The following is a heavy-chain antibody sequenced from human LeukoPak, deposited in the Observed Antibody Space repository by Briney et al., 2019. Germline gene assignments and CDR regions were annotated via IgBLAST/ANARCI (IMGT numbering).Heavy chain of an antibody. Sequence: SETLSLTCAVYGGSSSGYYWSWIRQPPGKGLEWIGEINHSGSTNYNPSLKSRVTISVDTSKNQFSLKLSSVTAADTAVYYCARARRLVHWFDPWGQGTLVTVSS. CDR3: ARARRLVHWFDP. V-gene: IGHV4-34*01. CDR1: GGSSSGYY. CDR2: INHSGST. J-gene: IGHJ5*02. D-gene: IGHD6-19*01.